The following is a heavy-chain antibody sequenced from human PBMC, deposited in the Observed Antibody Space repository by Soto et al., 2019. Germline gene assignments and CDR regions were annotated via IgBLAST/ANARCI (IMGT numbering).Heavy chain of an antibody. D-gene: IGHD3-22*01. V-gene: IGHV3-66*01. Sequence: GGSLRLSCAASGFTVSSNYMSWVRQAPGKGLEGVSVIYSGGSTYYADSVKGRFTISRDNSKNTLYLQMDSLRAEDTALYYCARDRYYYDSSGYLALDYWGQGTLVTVSS. CDR3: ARDRYYYDSSGYLALDY. CDR1: GFTVSSNY. CDR2: IYSGGST. J-gene: IGHJ4*02.